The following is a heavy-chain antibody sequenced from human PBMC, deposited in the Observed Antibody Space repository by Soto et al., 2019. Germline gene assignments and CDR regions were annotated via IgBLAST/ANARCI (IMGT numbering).Heavy chain of an antibody. CDR1: RFTFSSNG. J-gene: IGHJ6*03. V-gene: IGHV3-33*01. Sequence: LRLSFAASRFTFSSNGLYLVRPVPGKGLEWLAVIWYDGSNKYSADSVQGRFTISRDNSKNTLYLQMTSLKADDTAVYYCARGPYYYGSGSYYMYCMDVWGKGTTVTVSS. D-gene: IGHD3-10*01. CDR3: ARGPYYYGSGSYYMYCMDV. CDR2: IWYDGSNK.